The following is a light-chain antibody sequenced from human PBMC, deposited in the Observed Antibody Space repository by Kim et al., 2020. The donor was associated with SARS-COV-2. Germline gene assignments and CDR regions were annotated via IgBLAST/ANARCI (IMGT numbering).Light chain of an antibody. V-gene: IGLV1-40*01. Sequence: QRVTSSCTGSNSNTGAGYDVHWYHHLPGTAPKLLIYGNSNRPSGVPDRFSGSKSGTSASLAITGLQAEDEADYYCQSYDSTLTGVVFGGGTQLTVL. J-gene: IGLJ2*01. CDR2: GNS. CDR1: NSNTGAGYD. CDR3: QSYDSTLTGVV.